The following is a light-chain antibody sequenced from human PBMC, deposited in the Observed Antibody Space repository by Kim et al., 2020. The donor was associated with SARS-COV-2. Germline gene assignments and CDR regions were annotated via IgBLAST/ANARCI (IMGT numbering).Light chain of an antibody. J-gene: IGLJ2*01. Sequence: QSALTQPRSVSESPGQSVTISCTGTSAEVYDFNYVSWYQQRPGKAPKLILYDVTQRPSGVPDRFSGSKSGDTASLTVSGLQTEDEAEYFCCTFVGRRTNTVIFGGGTKLTVL. CDR1: SAEVYDFNY. V-gene: IGLV2-11*01. CDR2: DVT. CDR3: CTFVGRRTNTVI.